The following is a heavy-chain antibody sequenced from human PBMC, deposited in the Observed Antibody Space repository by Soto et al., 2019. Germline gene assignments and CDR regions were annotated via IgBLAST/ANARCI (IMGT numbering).Heavy chain of an antibody. J-gene: IGHJ4*02. CDR2: LNPANGDT. V-gene: IGHV1-3*01. CDR3: ASKDYYGSGIYYFDA. D-gene: IGHD3-10*01. Sequence: ASVKVSCKASGYTFTRYPIHWVRQAPGQGLEWMGWLNPANGDTGYSQNFQGRVTITRDTSASTAYMEMNSLRSEDTAVYYCASKDYYGSGIYYFDAWGQGTQVTVSS. CDR1: GYTFTRYP.